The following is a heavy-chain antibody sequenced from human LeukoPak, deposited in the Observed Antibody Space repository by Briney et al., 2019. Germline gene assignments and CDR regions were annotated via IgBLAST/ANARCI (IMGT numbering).Heavy chain of an antibody. Sequence: ASVTVSCTASGYAFTSYGISWVRQAPGQGLEWMGRISAYNGNTNYAQKLQGRVTMTTDTSTSTAYMELRSLKSDDTAVYYCARDLVVGRYCSGGSCYRGSGYWGQGTLVTVSS. CDR2: ISAYNGNT. CDR3: ARDLVVGRYCSGGSCYRGSGY. CDR1: GYAFTSYG. J-gene: IGHJ4*02. D-gene: IGHD2-15*01. V-gene: IGHV1-18*01.